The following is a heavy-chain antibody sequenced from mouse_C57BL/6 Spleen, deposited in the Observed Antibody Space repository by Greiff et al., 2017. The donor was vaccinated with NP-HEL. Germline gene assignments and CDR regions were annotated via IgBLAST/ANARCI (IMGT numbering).Heavy chain of an antibody. D-gene: IGHD2-5*01. CDR2: INPNYGTT. J-gene: IGHJ4*01. V-gene: IGHV1-39*01. Sequence: EVQLQQSGPELVKPGASVKISCKASGYSFTDYNMNWVKQSNGKSLEWIGVINPNYGTTSYNQKFKGKATLTVDQSSSTAYMQLNSLTSEDSAVYYCASPNPPYYSNYDYAMDYWGQGTSVTVSS. CDR1: GYSFTDYN. CDR3: ASPNPPYYSNYDYAMDY.